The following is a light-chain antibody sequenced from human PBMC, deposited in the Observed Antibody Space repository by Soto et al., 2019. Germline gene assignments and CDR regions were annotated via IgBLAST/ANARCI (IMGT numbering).Light chain of an antibody. CDR2: KAS. CDR3: QQYNSYPWT. V-gene: IGKV1-5*03. J-gene: IGKJ1*01. Sequence: DIQMTQSPSTLPASVGDRVTITCRASQSIRSWLAWYQQKPGKAPKLLIYKASRSESGVPSRFSGSGSGTEFTLTISSLQPDEFATYYCQQYNSYPWTFGQGTKVEI. CDR1: QSIRSW.